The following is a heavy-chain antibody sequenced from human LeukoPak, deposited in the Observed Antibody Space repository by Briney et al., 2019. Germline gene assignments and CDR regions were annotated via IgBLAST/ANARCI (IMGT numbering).Heavy chain of an antibody. CDR1: GGSISSSSYY. CDR2: IHYSGST. J-gene: IGHJ4*02. CDR3: ARRSGSSPRYY. V-gene: IGHV4-39*01. D-gene: IGHD1-26*01. Sequence: SETLSLTCTVSGGSISSSSYYWGWIRQPPGKGLEWIGSIHYSGSTYYNPSLKSRVTISVDTSKNQFSPKLSSVTAADTAVYYCARRSGSSPRYYWGQGTLVTVSS.